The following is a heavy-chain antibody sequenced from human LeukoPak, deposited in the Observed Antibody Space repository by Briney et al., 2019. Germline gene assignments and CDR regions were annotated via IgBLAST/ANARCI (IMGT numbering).Heavy chain of an antibody. Sequence: GASVKVSCKASGYTFTSYGISWARQAPGQGLEWMGWISAYNGNTNYAQKLQGRVTMTTDTSTSTAYMELRNLRSDDTAVYYCARGLGGSYHGYYFDYWGQGTLVTVSS. V-gene: IGHV1-18*01. CDR3: ARGLGGSYHGYYFDY. D-gene: IGHD1-26*01. J-gene: IGHJ4*02. CDR1: GYTFTSYG. CDR2: ISAYNGNT.